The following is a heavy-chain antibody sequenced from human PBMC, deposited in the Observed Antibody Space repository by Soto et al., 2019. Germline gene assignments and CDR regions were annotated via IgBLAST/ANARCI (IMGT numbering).Heavy chain of an antibody. J-gene: IGHJ4*02. V-gene: IGHV3-9*01. D-gene: IGHD6-13*01. CDR2: ISWNSGSI. Sequence: EVQLVESGGGLVQPGRSLRLSCAASGFTFDDYAMHWVRQAPGKGLEWVSGISWNSGSIGYADSVKGRFTISRDNAKNSLYLQMNSLRAEDTALYYCAKDQPGSSSWYGSFDYWGQGTLVTVSS. CDR1: GFTFDDYA. CDR3: AKDQPGSSSWYGSFDY.